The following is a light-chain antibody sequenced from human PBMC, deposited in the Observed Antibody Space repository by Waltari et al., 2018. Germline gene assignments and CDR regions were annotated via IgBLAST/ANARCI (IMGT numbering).Light chain of an antibody. V-gene: IGKV1-5*03. J-gene: IGKJ2*01. CDR1: QSINIW. CDR2: KAS. Sequence: DIQMTQSPSTLSASVGDTVTITCRASQSINIWVAWYQQKPGKAPKLLISKASSSESGVPSRFSGSGFGTEVTLTISSLQPDDFATYYCQQYYSLSTFGQGTKLEIK. CDR3: QQYYSLST.